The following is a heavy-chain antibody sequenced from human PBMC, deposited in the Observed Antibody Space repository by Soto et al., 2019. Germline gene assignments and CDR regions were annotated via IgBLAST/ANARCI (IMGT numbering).Heavy chain of an antibody. D-gene: IGHD3-3*01. CDR3: GRAKSIFGIVTDVYDS. Sequence: QVQLVQSGAEVKKPGSSVKVSCMTSGGSFSGYVFTWVRQAPGQGLEWMGRIIHVHNITNYAERLQGRVTISADTSSSTIYMELSTLRSDDTAVYFCGRAKSIFGIVTDVYDSWGQGTMVIVSS. CDR2: IIHVHNIT. V-gene: IGHV1-69*04. CDR1: GGSFSGYV. J-gene: IGHJ3*01.